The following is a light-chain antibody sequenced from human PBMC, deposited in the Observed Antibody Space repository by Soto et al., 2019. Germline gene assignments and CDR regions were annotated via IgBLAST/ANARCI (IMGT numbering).Light chain of an antibody. V-gene: IGKV3D-20*02. CDR2: GAS. CDR1: QSVSGRS. CDR3: QQRSNWPLT. J-gene: IGKJ4*01. Sequence: EIVWTQSPGTLSLSPGERAALSCRASQSVSGRSLAWYKQRPGQAPRPLSHGASSRAAGIPDRFSGSGSATEFTLIISRLEPEDFEVYYCQQRSNWPLTFGGGTKVDI.